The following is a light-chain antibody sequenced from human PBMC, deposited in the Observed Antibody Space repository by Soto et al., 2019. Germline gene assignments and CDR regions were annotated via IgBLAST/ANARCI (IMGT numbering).Light chain of an antibody. V-gene: IGKV1-5*01. CDR3: QQYNRYSTWT. J-gene: IGKJ1*01. CDR2: DAT. Sequence: DIQMTQSPSSVSAFVGDRVTITCRASQGISSWLAWYQQKPGKAPKVLIWDATSLQRGVPSRFSGSGSGTEFTLTISSLQPDDFATYYCQQYNRYSTWTFGQGTKVDIK. CDR1: QGISSW.